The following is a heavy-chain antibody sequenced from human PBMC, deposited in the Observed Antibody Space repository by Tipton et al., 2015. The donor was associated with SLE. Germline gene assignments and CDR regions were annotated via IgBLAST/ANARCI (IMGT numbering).Heavy chain of an antibody. J-gene: IGHJ4*02. CDR2: MNPNSGNT. D-gene: IGHD3-10*01. V-gene: IGHV1-8*01. CDR3: ARGTDPMVRDY. Sequence: QSGPEVKKPGASVKVSCKASGYTFTSYDINWVRQATGQGLEWMGWMNPNSGNTGYAQKFQGRVTMTRNTSISTAYMELSSVTAADTAVYYCARGTDPMVRDYWGQGTLVTVSS. CDR1: GYTFTSYD.